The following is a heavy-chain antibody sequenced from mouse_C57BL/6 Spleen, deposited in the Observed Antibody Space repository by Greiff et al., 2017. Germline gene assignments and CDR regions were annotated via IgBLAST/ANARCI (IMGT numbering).Heavy chain of an antibody. CDR1: GYTFTSYW. D-gene: IGHD1-1*01. CDR2: IYPGSGST. V-gene: IGHV1-55*01. CDR3: ARGYYYGSSYFYAMDY. Sequence: VQLQQPGAELVKPGASVKMSCKASGYTFTSYWITWVKQRPGQGLEWIGDIYPGSGSTNYNEKFKSKATLTVDTSSSTAYMQLSSLTSEYSAVYYCARGYYYGSSYFYAMDYWGQGTSVTVSS. J-gene: IGHJ4*01.